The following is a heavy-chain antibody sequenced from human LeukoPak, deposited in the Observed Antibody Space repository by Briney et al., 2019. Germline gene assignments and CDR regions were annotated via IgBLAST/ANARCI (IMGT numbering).Heavy chain of an antibody. J-gene: IGHJ4*02. V-gene: IGHV3-21*01. CDR1: GFTFSSYS. D-gene: IGHD5-12*01. CDR3: ARLTLSANDWCYDY. CDR2: ISSSSSYI. Sequence: GGSLRLSCAASGFTFSSYSMNWVRQAPGKGLEWVSSISSSSSYIYYADSVKGRFTISRDNAKNSMYLQMNSLRAEDTAVYYCARLTLSANDWCYDYWGQGTLVTVSS.